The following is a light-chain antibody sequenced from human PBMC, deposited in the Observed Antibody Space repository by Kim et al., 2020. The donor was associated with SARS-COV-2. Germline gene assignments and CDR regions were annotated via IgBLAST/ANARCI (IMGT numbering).Light chain of an antibody. J-gene: IGKJ2*01. V-gene: IGKV2-28*01. Sequence: GPASISCRSSQGLLHSNGYNYLDWYLQKPGQSPQLLIYLGSNRASGVPDRFSGSGSGTDFTLKISRVEAEDVGVYYCMQALQTPYTFGQGTKLEI. CDR2: LGS. CDR3: MQALQTPYT. CDR1: QGLLHSNGYNY.